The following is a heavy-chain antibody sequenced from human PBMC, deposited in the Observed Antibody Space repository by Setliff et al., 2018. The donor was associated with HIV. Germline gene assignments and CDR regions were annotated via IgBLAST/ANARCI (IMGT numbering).Heavy chain of an antibody. J-gene: IGHJ6*03. CDR1: GYSIRDNFF. CDR2: IFYTGTT. V-gene: IGHV4-38-2*01. D-gene: IGHD3-16*01. Sequence: SETLSLTCAVSGYSIRDNFFWGWVRQPPGKGLEWIGSIFYTGTTYYNPSLKSRVTLSLDTSKNQFSLELTSVTAADTAVYYCARGPWGSMIGGINHYYYYMDVWGKGTTVTVSS. CDR3: ARGPWGSMIGGINHYYYYMDV.